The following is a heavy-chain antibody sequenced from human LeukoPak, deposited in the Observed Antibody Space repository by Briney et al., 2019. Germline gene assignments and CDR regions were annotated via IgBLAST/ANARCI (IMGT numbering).Heavy chain of an antibody. CDR2: ISGSGGST. D-gene: IGHD4-17*01. Sequence: GGSLRLSCAASGFTFNSYAMSWVRQAPGKGLEWVSAISGSGGSTYYADSVKGRFAISRDNSKNTLYLQMNSLRAEDTAVYYCAKDDYGDYIFDYWGQGTLVTVSS. CDR3: AKDDYGDYIFDY. V-gene: IGHV3-23*01. J-gene: IGHJ4*02. CDR1: GFTFNSYA.